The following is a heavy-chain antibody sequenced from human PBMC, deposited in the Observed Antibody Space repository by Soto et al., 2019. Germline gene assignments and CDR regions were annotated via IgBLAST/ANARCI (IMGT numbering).Heavy chain of an antibody. V-gene: IGHV4-38-2*02. CDR3: ARDLLPDY. CDR2: IYHSGST. Sequence: XXTLSLPFIVSGYSISSGYYWGWIRQPPGKGLEWIGSIYHSGSTYYNPSLKSRVTISVDTSKNQFSLKLSSVTAADTAVYYCARDLLPDYWGQGTLVTVSS. CDR1: GYSISSGYY. J-gene: IGHJ4*02. D-gene: IGHD3-10*01.